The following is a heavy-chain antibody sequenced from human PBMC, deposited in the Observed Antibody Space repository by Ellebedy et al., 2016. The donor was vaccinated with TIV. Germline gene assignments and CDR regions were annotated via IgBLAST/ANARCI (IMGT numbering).Heavy chain of an antibody. J-gene: IGHJ4*02. D-gene: IGHD1-1*01. CDR1: GFTFSSYG. CDR2: ISYDGSNK. Sequence: GESLKISXAASGFTFSSYGMHWVRQAPGKGLEWVAVISYDGSNKYYADSVKGRFTISRDNAKISLYLQMNSLRAEDTGVYYCARESNSGSPPDYWGQGTLVTVSS. CDR3: ARESNSGSPPDY. V-gene: IGHV3-30*03.